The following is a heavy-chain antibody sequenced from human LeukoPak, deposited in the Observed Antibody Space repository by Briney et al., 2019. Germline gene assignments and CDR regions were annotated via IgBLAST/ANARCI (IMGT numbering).Heavy chain of an antibody. J-gene: IGHJ4*02. CDR2: VFYPRST. CDR1: GGPIDRHY. V-gene: IGHV4-59*11. CDR3: ASRPAGSTWYGVFDY. Sequence: SETLSLTCTVSGGPIDRHYWSWIRQPPGKGLEWIGYVFYPRSTNYNPSLKSRVTMSLDTSRDQFSLRLTSVIAADTAIYYCASRPAGSTWYGVFDYWSQGTLVTVSS. D-gene: IGHD6-13*01.